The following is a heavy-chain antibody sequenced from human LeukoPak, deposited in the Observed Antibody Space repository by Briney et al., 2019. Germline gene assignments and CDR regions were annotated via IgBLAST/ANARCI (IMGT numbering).Heavy chain of an antibody. CDR1: GGSFSGYY. CDR3: ARASGQWLVRRHDY. J-gene: IGHJ4*02. D-gene: IGHD6-19*01. Sequence: SETLSLTCAVYGGSFSGYYWSWIRQPPGKGLEWIGEINHSGSTNYNPSLKSRVTISVDTSKNQFSPKLSSVTAADTAVYYCARASGQWLVRRHDYWGQGTLVTVSS. CDR2: INHSGST. V-gene: IGHV4-34*01.